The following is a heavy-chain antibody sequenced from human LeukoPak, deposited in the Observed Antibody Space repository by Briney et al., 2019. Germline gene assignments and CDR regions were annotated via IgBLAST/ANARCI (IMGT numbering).Heavy chain of an antibody. CDR1: GASISGYW. Sequence: SETLSLTCDVSGASISGYWWSWIRQPAGKGLEWIGRMYTDGDTNYNPSLKSRVTMSVDTSKNQFSLKLSSVTAADTAVYYCARGSGVFPDYWGQGTLVTVSS. V-gene: IGHV4-4*07. J-gene: IGHJ4*02. CDR2: MYTDGDT. D-gene: IGHD2-21*01. CDR3: ARGSGVFPDY.